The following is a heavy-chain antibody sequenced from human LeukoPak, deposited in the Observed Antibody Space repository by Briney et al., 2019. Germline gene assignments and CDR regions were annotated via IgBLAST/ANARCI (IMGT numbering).Heavy chain of an antibody. V-gene: IGHV1-18*01. D-gene: IGHD3-10*01. CDR3: ATDRGAGRSGSLSLGP. CDR2: ISAYNGNT. CDR1: GYTFTSYG. J-gene: IGHJ5*02. Sequence: ASVKVSCKASGYTFTSYGISWVRQAPGQGLEWMGWISAYNGNTNYAQKLQGRVTMTTDTSTSTAYMELRSLRSEDTAVYYCATDRGAGRSGSLSLGPWGQGTLVTVSS.